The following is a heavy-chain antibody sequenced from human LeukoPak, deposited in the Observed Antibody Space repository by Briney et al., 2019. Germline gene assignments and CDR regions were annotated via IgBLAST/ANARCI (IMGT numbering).Heavy chain of an antibody. J-gene: IGHJ4*02. CDR3: AKDAGGWGIQPDFDY. V-gene: IGHV3-9*01. CDR1: GFTFDDYA. D-gene: IGHD6-19*01. Sequence: PGRSLRLSCAASGFTFDDYAMHWVRQAPGKGLEWVAGIRWNSCSIVYADSVKGRFTISRDKAKNSLYLQMNSLRAEDPALYYCAKDAGGWGIQPDFDYWGQGTLVTVSS. CDR2: IRWNSCSI.